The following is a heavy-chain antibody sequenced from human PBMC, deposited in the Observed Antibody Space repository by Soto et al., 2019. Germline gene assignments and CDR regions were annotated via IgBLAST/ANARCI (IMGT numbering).Heavy chain of an antibody. CDR3: AKDRVDRTMFNAMGA. D-gene: IGHD5-12*01. Sequence: GGSLRLSCAVSGVTISNYGIHWVRQAPGKGLEWVAVVSYDGINKYSVESVRGRFTISRDESKNTVYLQMNSLRSEDTAVYYCAKDRVDRTMFNAMGAWGQGTTVTVSS. V-gene: IGHV3-30*18. J-gene: IGHJ6*02. CDR1: GVTISNYG. CDR2: VSYDGINK.